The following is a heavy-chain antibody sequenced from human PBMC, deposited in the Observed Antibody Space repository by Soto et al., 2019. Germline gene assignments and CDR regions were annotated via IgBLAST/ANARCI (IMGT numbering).Heavy chain of an antibody. Sequence: EVQLLESGGGLVQPGGSLRLSCAASGFTFSSYATTWVGQPPGKGLGGISSISDTGGSAYYADSMKGRFTISRDNSKNTLYLQMNSLRAEDTAVYYCAKAGPNSHGRNYFDHWGQGTLVTVSS. CDR3: AKAGPNSHGRNYFDH. CDR1: GFTFSSYA. D-gene: IGHD1-26*01. CDR2: ISDTGGSA. J-gene: IGHJ4*02. V-gene: IGHV3-23*01.